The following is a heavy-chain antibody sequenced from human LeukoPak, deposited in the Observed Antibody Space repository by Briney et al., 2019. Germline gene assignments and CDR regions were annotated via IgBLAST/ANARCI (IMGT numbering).Heavy chain of an antibody. CDR2: IKQDGGEK. CDR1: GFSFSRYW. V-gene: IGHV3-7*05. CDR3: AKAYPTPRGVNFDY. D-gene: IGHD3-10*01. J-gene: IGHJ4*02. Sequence: PGGSLRLSCAASGFSFSRYWMSWVRQAPGKGLEWVANIKQDGGEKYYGDSVEGRFTISRVNAKNSLSLQMNSLRAEDTAVYFCAKAYPTPRGVNFDYWGQGTLVTVSS.